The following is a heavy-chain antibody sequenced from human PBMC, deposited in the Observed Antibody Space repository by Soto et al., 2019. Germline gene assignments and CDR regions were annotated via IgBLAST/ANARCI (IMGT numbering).Heavy chain of an antibody. V-gene: IGHV3-53*01. J-gene: IGHJ6*02. CDR2: IYSGGSK. CDR1: GFTVSSNY. Sequence: GGSLRLSCAASGFTVSSNYMSWVRQAPGKGLEWVSVIYSGGSKYYADSVKGRFTISRDNSKNTLYLQMNSLRAEDTALYYCARGLGNMAGVYYYGMDVWGQGTTVTVSS. CDR3: ARGLGNMAGVYYYGMDV. D-gene: IGHD2-8*01.